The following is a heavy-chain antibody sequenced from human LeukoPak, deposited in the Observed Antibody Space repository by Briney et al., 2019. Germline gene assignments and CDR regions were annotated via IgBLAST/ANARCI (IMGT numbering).Heavy chain of an antibody. CDR3: AKDFYNSGGRWYDCFDI. Sequence: GASVRVSCKASGYTFSNFGISWVRQAPGQGLEWMGWSSGYNDDTHYAQKFQGRVTMTTDTSTNTAYMDLRSLRSDDTAIYYCAKDFYNSGGRWYDCFDIWGQGTMVTVSS. V-gene: IGHV1-18*01. CDR2: SSGYNDDT. D-gene: IGHD2-15*01. J-gene: IGHJ3*02. CDR1: GYTFSNFG.